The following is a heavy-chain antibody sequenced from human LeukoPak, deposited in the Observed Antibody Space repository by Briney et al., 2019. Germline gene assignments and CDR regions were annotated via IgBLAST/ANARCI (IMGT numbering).Heavy chain of an antibody. Sequence: SETLSLTCTVSGGSISSYYWSWLRQPPGEGLEWTGYIYYSGSTNYNPSLKSRVTISVDTSKNQFSLKLSSVTAADTAVYYCARHEYSYGNFDYWGQGTLVTVSS. CDR2: IYYSGST. CDR1: GGSISSYY. CDR3: ARHEYSYGNFDY. D-gene: IGHD5-18*01. V-gene: IGHV4-59*08. J-gene: IGHJ4*02.